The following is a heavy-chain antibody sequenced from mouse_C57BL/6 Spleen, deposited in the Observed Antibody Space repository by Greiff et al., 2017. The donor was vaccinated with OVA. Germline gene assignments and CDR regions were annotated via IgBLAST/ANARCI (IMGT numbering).Heavy chain of an antibody. D-gene: IGHD1-1*01. CDR1: GYTFTSYW. J-gene: IGHJ1*03. Sequence: QVQLQQPGAELVKPGASVKLSCKASGYTFTSYWMQWVKQRPGQGLEWIGEIDPSDSYTNYHQKFKGQATLTVDTSSSTAYMQLSSLTSEDSAVYYCARWMNYGSSYGYFDVWGTGTTVTVSS. CDR3: ARWMNYGSSYGYFDV. CDR2: IDPSDSYT. V-gene: IGHV1-50*01.